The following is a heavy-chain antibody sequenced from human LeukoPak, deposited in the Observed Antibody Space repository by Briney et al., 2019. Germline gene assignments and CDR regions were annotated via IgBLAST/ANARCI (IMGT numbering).Heavy chain of an antibody. CDR3: ARKRTGDSGWYSYYYYGMDV. D-gene: IGHD6-19*01. CDR2: IYSGGST. CDR1: GLIFGDFY. Sequence: GGSLRLSCAASGLIFGDFYMSWVRQAPGKGLEWVSVIYSGGSTYYADSVKGRFTISRDNSKNTLYLQMNSLRAEDTAVYYCARKRTGDSGWYSYYYYGMDVWGQGTTVTVSS. V-gene: IGHV3-53*01. J-gene: IGHJ6*02.